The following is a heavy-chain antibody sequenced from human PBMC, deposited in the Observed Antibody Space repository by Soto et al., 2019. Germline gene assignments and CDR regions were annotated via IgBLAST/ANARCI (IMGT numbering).Heavy chain of an antibody. CDR1: GGSISSGTYY. J-gene: IGHJ5*02. Sequence: PSETLSLTCTVSGGSISSGTYYWGWIRQPPGKGLEWIGSLYYTGRTYYSPSLKSRVTISVDTSKNHFSLNLTSATAADTAVYYCARRLARGVIGWFDPWGQGTLVTVSS. V-gene: IGHV4-39*02. CDR3: ARRLARGVIGWFDP. CDR2: LYYTGRT. D-gene: IGHD3-10*01.